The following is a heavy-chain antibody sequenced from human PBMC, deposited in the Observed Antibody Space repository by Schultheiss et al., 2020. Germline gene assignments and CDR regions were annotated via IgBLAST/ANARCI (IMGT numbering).Heavy chain of an antibody. Sequence: GESLKISCSVSGFTVSSNYMSWVRQAPGKGLEWVSVIYSDGSTYYADSVKGRFTVSRDISRNMLHLQMNSLRAEDTALYYCARATRGYSYVLDYWGQGTLVTV. CDR1: GFTVSSNY. V-gene: IGHV3-66*01. CDR3: ARATRGYSYVLDY. J-gene: IGHJ4*02. D-gene: IGHD5-18*01. CDR2: IYSDGST.